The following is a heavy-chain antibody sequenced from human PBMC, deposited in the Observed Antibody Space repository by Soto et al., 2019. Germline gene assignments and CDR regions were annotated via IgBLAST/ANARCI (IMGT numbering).Heavy chain of an antibody. J-gene: IGHJ4*02. CDR1: EITFTTYA. CDR2: VSYDGRNK. V-gene: IGHV3-30*04. Sequence: QVHLVESGGGVVQPGRSLRLSCAAAEITFTTYAIHWIRQAPGRGLEWVATVSYDGRNKYYADSVKGRFTISLDKSKNTLYLQMTSLRTEDTAVYYCARASRYCTNGVCLGDFDYWGRGTLVTVSS. D-gene: IGHD2-8*01. CDR3: ARASRYCTNGVCLGDFDY.